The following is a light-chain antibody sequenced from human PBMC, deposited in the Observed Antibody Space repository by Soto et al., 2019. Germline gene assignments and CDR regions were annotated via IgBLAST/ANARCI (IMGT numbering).Light chain of an antibody. Sequence: QSALTQPASVSGSPGQSITISCTATSSDVGTYNLVSWYQHHPGKAPKLIIYEGSRRPSGISNRFSASKSANTASLTISGLQSEDEGDYYCSAYAGRDAPVVFGGGTQLTVL. CDR3: SAYAGRDAPVV. V-gene: IGLV2-23*01. J-gene: IGLJ2*01. CDR1: SSDVGTYNL. CDR2: EGS.